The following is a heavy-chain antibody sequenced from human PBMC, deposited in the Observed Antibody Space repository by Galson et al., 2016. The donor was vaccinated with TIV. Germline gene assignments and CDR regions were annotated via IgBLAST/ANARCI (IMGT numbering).Heavy chain of an antibody. Sequence: SVKVSCKASGKFINNYAINWVRQAPGQGLEWLGGIIPLFGEAHYAQKFQGRVTISADESTSTVYMELSGLRSGDTAMYYCAKCRNTAMDTYYYYYGLDVWGQGTTVTVSS. CDR2: IIPLFGEA. CDR3: AKCRNTAMDTYYYYYGLDV. CDR1: GKFINNYA. V-gene: IGHV1-69*13. J-gene: IGHJ6*02. D-gene: IGHD5-18*01.